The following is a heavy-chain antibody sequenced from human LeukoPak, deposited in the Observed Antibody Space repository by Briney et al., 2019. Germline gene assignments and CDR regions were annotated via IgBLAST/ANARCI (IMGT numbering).Heavy chain of an antibody. Sequence: PSETLSLTCAVYGGSFSGYSRSWSRQPPGKGLEWIGEINHSGSTNYNPSLKSRVSISVDTSKNQFSLKLSSVTAADTAVYYCARGSIAAAGNNWFDPCGHGTLVTVSS. D-gene: IGHD6-13*01. CDR2: INHSGST. V-gene: IGHV4-34*01. CDR1: GGSFSGYS. J-gene: IGHJ5*02. CDR3: ARGSIAAAGNNWFDP.